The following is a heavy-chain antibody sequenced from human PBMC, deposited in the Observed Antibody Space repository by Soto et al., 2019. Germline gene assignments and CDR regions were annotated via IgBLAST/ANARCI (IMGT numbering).Heavy chain of an antibody. J-gene: IGHJ4*02. Sequence: QVQLQQWGAGLLKPSETLSLTCAVYGGSFSGYYWSWIRQPPGKGLEWIGEINHSGSTNYNPSLKSRVTISVDTSKNQFSLKLSSVTAADTAVYYCARGQHIRPWYSSGRNFDYWGQGTLVTVSS. CDR3: ARGQHIRPWYSSGRNFDY. CDR1: GGSFSGYY. D-gene: IGHD6-19*01. CDR2: INHSGST. V-gene: IGHV4-34*01.